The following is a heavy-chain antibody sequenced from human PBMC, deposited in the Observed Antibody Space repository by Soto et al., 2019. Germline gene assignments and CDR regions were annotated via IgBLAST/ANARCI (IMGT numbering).Heavy chain of an antibody. D-gene: IGHD5-18*01. CDR1: EFSFSSYA. CDR2: ISSNGGST. CDR3: ARDRGSYGYRRAFDY. Sequence: GGPLRLSCAASEFSFSSYAMHWDRQAPGKGLEYVSAISSNGGSTYYANSVKGRFTISRDNSKNTLYLQMGSLRAEDMAVYYCARDRGSYGYRRAFDYWGQGTLVTVSS. J-gene: IGHJ4*02. V-gene: IGHV3-64*01.